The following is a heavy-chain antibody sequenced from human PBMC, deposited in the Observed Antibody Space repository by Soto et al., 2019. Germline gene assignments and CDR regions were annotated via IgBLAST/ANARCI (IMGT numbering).Heavy chain of an antibody. Sequence: ASVKVSCKASGYTFTIDVISWVRQAPGQGLEWMGWISAYNGNTNYAQKLQGRVTMTTDTSTSTAYMELRSLRSDDTAVYYCARKQQLTYYGMDVWGQGTTVTVS. V-gene: IGHV1-18*01. D-gene: IGHD6-13*01. CDR2: ISAYNGNT. CDR3: ARKQQLTYYGMDV. CDR1: GYTFTIDV. J-gene: IGHJ6*02.